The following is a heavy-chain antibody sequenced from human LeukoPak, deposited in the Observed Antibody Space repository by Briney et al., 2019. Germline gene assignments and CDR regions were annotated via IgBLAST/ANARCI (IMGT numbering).Heavy chain of an antibody. J-gene: IGHJ2*01. V-gene: IGHV4-59*01. Sequence: SETLSLTCTVSGGSISSYYWSWIRQPPRKGLEWIGYIYYSGSTNYNPSLKSRVTISVDTSKNQFSLKLSSVTAADTAVYYCARVKFDWYFDLWGRGTLVTVSS. CDR2: IYYSGST. CDR3: ARVKFDWYFDL. CDR1: GGSISSYY.